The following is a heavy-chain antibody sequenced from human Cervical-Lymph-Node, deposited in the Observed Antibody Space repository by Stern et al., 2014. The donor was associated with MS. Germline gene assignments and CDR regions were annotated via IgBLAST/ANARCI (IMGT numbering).Heavy chain of an antibody. CDR3: ARDMDCSGGSCRSKPFLN. CDR2: LLPTFGTP. CDR1: GGTFARYQ. Sequence: QVQLVQSGAEARKPGSSVKVSCKASGGTFARYQISWVRQAPGQRLGWMGGLLPTFGTPNYAQRFQGRVTITADESTSTAYMEVSSLTSEDTAVYYCARDMDCSGGSCRSKPFLNWGQGTLVTVSS. J-gene: IGHJ4*02. D-gene: IGHD2-15*01. V-gene: IGHV1-69*01.